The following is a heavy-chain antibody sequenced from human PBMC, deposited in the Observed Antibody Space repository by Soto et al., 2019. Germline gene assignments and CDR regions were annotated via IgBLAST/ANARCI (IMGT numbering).Heavy chain of an antibody. CDR1: GFTFSSYS. Sequence: GGSLRLSCAASGFTFSSYSMNWFGQAPGKGLEWVSYISSSSSTIYYADSVKGRFTISRDNAKNSLYLQMNSLRDEDTAVYYCAIGGRSGSIPFDYWGQGTLLTVSS. D-gene: IGHD3-10*01. CDR2: ISSSSSTI. V-gene: IGHV3-48*02. CDR3: AIGGRSGSIPFDY. J-gene: IGHJ4*01.